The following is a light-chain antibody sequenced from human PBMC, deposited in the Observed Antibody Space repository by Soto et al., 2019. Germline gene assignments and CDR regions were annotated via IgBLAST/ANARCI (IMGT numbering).Light chain of an antibody. V-gene: IGKV3-15*01. CDR1: QTVSNN. CDR2: GAS. CDR3: QQYHNMPPWT. Sequence: EIVMTQSPVTLYVSPGERATLSCRASQTVSNNLAWYQQKPGRAPRLLIHGASTRATGIPARFSGSGSGTEFTLTISSLQSEDFAIYYCQQYHNMPPWTFGQGTKVEFK. J-gene: IGKJ1*01.